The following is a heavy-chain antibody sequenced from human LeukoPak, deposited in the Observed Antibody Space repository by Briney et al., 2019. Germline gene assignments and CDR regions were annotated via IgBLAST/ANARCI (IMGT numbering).Heavy chain of an antibody. CDR1: GFTFSSYN. J-gene: IGHJ4*02. V-gene: IGHV3-21*04. CDR3: ASGNYYYDSSGYSADY. D-gene: IGHD3-22*01. CDR2: ISSSSAYI. Sequence: GGSLRLSCAASGFTFSSYNINWVRQAPGKGLEWVSSISSSSAYIYYADSVKGRFTISRDNAKNSLYLQMNSLRAEDTAVYYCASGNYYYDSSGYSADYWGQGTLVTVSS.